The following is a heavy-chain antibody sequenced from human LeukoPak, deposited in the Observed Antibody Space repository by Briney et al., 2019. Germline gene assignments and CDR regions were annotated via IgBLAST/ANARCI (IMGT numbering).Heavy chain of an antibody. CDR1: GFTFSSYA. J-gene: IGHJ4*02. D-gene: IGHD6-19*01. CDR3: AKVASADAQARLNY. V-gene: IGHV3-23*01. CDR2: ISGSGGGT. Sequence: GGSLRLSCAASGFTFSSYAMSWVRQAPGKGLEWVSAISGSGGGTYYTDSVKDRFTISRDYSNNTLYLQMNSLRADDTAVYYCAKVASADAQARLNYWGQGTLVTVSS.